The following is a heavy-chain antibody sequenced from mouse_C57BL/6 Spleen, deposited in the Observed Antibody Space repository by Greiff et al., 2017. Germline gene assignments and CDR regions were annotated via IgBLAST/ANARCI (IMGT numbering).Heavy chain of an antibody. Sequence: QVQLQQSGAELVRPGTSVKVSCKASGYAFTNYLIEWVKQRPGQGLEWIGVINPGSGGTNYNEQFKGKATLTADKSSSTAYMQISSLTSEDSAVYFCARSDYGSSRPRFAYWGQGTLVTVSA. CDR2: INPGSGGT. CDR1: GYAFTNYL. J-gene: IGHJ3*01. CDR3: ARSDYGSSRPRFAY. D-gene: IGHD1-1*01. V-gene: IGHV1-54*01.